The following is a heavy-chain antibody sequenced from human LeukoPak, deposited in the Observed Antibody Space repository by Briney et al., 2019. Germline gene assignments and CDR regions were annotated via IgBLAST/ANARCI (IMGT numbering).Heavy chain of an antibody. J-gene: IGHJ4*02. D-gene: IGHD2-2*03. CDR2: IDPSDSYT. CDR3: ASQPGNCSSTSCYEYY. V-gene: IGHV5-10-1*01. CDR1: GYSFTSYW. Sequence: PGESLRISCKGSGYSFTSYWISWVHQMPGKGLEWMGRIDPSDSYTNYSPSFQGHVTISADKSISTAYLQWSSLKASDTAMYYCASQPGNCSSTSCYEYYWGQGTLVTVSS.